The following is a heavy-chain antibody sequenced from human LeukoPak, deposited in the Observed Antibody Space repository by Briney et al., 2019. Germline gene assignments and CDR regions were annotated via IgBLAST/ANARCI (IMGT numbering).Heavy chain of an antibody. Sequence: SETLSLTCTVSGGSISSSNWWSWVRQPPGKGLEWIGEIYHSGSTNYNPSLKSRVTISVDKSKNQFSLKLSSVTAADTAVYYCARDYSSSGYGSEGGFDYWGQGTLVTVSS. CDR2: IYHSGST. D-gene: IGHD6-13*01. J-gene: IGHJ4*02. V-gene: IGHV4-4*02. CDR1: GGSISSSNW. CDR3: ARDYSSSGYGSEGGFDY.